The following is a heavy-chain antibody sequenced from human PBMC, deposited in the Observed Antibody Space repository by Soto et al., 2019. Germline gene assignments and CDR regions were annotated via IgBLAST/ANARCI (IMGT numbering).Heavy chain of an antibody. D-gene: IGHD2-15*01. CDR2: INHSGST. Sequence: TLSLTCAVYGGSFSGYYWSWIRQPPGKGLEWIGEINHSGSTNYNPSLKSRVTISVDTSKNQFSLKLSSVTAADTAVYYCASRVVVPPNQGVKFDDWGQGTRVTVSS. CDR1: GGSFSGYY. V-gene: IGHV4-34*01. CDR3: ASRVVVPPNQGVKFDD. J-gene: IGHJ4*02.